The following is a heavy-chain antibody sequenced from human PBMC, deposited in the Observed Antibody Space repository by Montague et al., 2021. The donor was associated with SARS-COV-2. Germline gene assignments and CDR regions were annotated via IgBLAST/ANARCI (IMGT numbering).Heavy chain of an antibody. J-gene: IGHJ5*02. CDR3: ARGPRITMIVVVITDIWFDP. D-gene: IGHD3-22*01. CDR2: INHSGST. V-gene: IGHV4-34*01. CDR1: GGSFSGYY. Sequence: SETLSLTCAVYGGSFSGYYWSWIRQPPGKGLEWIEEINHSGSTNYNPSLKSRVTISVDTSKNQFSLKLSPVTAADTAVYYCARGPRITMIVVVITDIWFDPWGQGTLVTVSS.